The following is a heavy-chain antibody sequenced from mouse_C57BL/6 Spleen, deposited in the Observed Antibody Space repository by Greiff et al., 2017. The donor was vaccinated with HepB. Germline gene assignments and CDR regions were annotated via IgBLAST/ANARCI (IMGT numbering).Heavy chain of an antibody. CDR3: ARFHYDYDEGFAY. D-gene: IGHD2-4*01. CDR2: INPSSGYT. CDR1: GYTFTSYW. Sequence: QVQLQQSGAELAKPGASVKLSCKASGYTFTSYWMHWVKQRPGQGLEWIGYINPSSGYTKYNQKFKDKATLTADKSSSTAYMQLSSLTYEDSAVYYCARFHYDYDEGFAYWGQGTLVTVSA. V-gene: IGHV1-7*01. J-gene: IGHJ3*01.